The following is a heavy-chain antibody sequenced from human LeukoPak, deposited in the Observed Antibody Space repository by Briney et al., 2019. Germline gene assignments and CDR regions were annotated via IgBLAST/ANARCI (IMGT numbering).Heavy chain of an antibody. CDR2: IYYSGST. J-gene: IGHJ4*02. D-gene: IGHD2-2*01. Sequence: PSQTLSLTCTVSGGSIGSGDYYWSWIRQPPGKGLEWIGYIYYSGSTYYNPSLKSRVTISVDTSKNQFSLKLSSVTAADTAVYYCATLERYCSSTSCYGGIDYWGQGTLVTVSS. CDR1: GGSIGSGDYY. CDR3: ATLERYCSSTSCYGGIDY. V-gene: IGHV4-30-4*01.